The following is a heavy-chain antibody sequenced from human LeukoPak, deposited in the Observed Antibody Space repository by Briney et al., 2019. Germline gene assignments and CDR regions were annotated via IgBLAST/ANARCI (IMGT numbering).Heavy chain of an antibody. V-gene: IGHV4-34*01. CDR2: INHSGST. J-gene: IGHJ6*03. D-gene: IGHD4-11*01. CDR1: GXSFSGYY. Sequence: SEXLSXTCAXYGXSFSGYYWSWIRQPPGKGLEWIGEINHSGSTNYNPSLKSRVTISVDTSKNQFSLKLSSVTAADTAVYYCARGVRYSNYYYYYYMDVWGKGTTVTVSS. CDR3: ARGVRYSNYYYYYYMDV.